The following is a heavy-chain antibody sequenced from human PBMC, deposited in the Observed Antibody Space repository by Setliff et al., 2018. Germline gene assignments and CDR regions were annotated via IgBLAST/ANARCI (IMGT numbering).Heavy chain of an antibody. D-gene: IGHD3-9*01. Sequence: ASVKVSCKASGYTFTDYYMHWVQQAPGKGLEWMGRVDPEDGETIYAEKFQGRVTITADTSTDTAYMELSSLRSEDTAMYYCASRSDFDWSKKTSDYYYGMEVWGQGTTVTVSS. CDR2: VDPEDGET. J-gene: IGHJ6*02. V-gene: IGHV1-69-2*01. CDR1: GYTFTDYY. CDR3: ASRSDFDWSKKTSDYYYGMEV.